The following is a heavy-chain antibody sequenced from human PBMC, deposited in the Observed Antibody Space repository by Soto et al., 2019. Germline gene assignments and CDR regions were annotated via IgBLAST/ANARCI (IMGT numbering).Heavy chain of an antibody. Sequence: PSETLSLTCTVSGVSLSRGDNYWIWIRQLPGKGLECIGHIHYGGSTYYSPSFKSLVILSVDTSKTQFSLNLTSATAAATAVYFCARESGPVRFDFFDAWGPGTPVTVSS. CDR1: GVSLSRGDNY. V-gene: IGHV4-30-4*08. J-gene: IGHJ4*02. CDR3: ARESGPVRFDFFDA. D-gene: IGHD3-3*01. CDR2: IHYGGST.